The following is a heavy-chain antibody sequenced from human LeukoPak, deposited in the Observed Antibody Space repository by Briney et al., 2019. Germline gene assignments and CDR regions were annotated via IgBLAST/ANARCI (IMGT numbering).Heavy chain of an antibody. CDR3: AKQQMVQGYFQH. V-gene: IGHV3-23*01. CDR1: GFTFNSYA. CDR2: ISGSGGST. Sequence: GGSLRLSCAASGFTFNSYAMSWVRQAPGKGLEWVSAISGSGGSTYYADSVKGRFTISRDNSKNMLYLQMNSLRAEDTAVYYCAKQQMVQGYFQHWGQGTLVTVSS. D-gene: IGHD6-13*01. J-gene: IGHJ1*01.